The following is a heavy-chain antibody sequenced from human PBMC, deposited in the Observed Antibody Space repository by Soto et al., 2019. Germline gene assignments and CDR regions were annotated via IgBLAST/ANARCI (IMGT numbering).Heavy chain of an antibody. CDR3: VQYGGNSVFYFDH. D-gene: IGHD2-21*02. V-gene: IGHV2-5*02. CDR1: GFSLNTNGVG. Sequence: YGRRPVNPTQTLTLTGTFSGFSLNTNGVGVGWIRQPPGKALEWLALIYWDNDKRYSPSLKSRLTITKDTSKDQVVLTMTNLDPVDTATYYCVQYGGNSVFYFDHWGLGTLITVSS. J-gene: IGHJ4*02. CDR2: IYWDNDK.